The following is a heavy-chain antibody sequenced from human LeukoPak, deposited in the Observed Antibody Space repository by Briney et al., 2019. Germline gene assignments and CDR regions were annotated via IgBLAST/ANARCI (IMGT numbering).Heavy chain of an antibody. D-gene: IGHD6-6*01. CDR1: GGSISSLY. CDR2: IYYTGST. CDR3: ARHRAYSSASPFDY. Sequence: PSETLSLTCSVSGGSISSLYWGWIRQPPGKGLEWIGYIYYTGSTNYNPSLKSRVTIFVDMSKNQFSLRLSSVTAADTALYYCARHRAYSSASPFDYWGQGTLVTVSS. V-gene: IGHV4-59*08. J-gene: IGHJ4*02.